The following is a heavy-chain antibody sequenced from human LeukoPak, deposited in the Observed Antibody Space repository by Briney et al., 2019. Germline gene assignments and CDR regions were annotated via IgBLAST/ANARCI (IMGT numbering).Heavy chain of an antibody. CDR3: ARGWLQSLFDY. CDR2: ISRSSSYI. CDR1: GFTFSSYA. Sequence: GGSLRLSCAASGFTFSSYAMSWVRQAPGKGLEWVSSISRSSSYIYYADSVKGRFTISRDNAKNSLYLHMHSLRAEDTAVYYCARGWLQSLFDYWGQGTLVTVSS. J-gene: IGHJ4*02. D-gene: IGHD5-24*01. V-gene: IGHV3-21*01.